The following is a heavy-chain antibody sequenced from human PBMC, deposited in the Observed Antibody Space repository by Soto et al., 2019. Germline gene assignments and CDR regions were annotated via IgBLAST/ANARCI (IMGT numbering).Heavy chain of an antibody. V-gene: IGHV3-21*05. J-gene: IGHJ6*02. CDR3: ARDDYSYYYYGMDV. Sequence: PGGSLRLSCAASGFTFSSYWMHWVRQAPGKGLEWVAYISSGSTYTNYADSVKDRFTISRDNAQSTLYLYMNNLRAEDTAIYYCARDDYSYYYYGMDVWGQGTTVTVSS. CDR2: ISSGSTYT. CDR1: GFTFSSYW. D-gene: IGHD4-4*01.